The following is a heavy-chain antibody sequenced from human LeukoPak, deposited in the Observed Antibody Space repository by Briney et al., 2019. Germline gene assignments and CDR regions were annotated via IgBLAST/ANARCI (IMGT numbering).Heavy chain of an antibody. Sequence: FTVXSNYMSWVRQAPGKGLEWVSVIYSGGSTYYPDSVKGRFTISRDNSKNTLYLQMKSLRAEDTAVYYCGXXXXXLGXXXDYWGQXTXVTVSS. J-gene: IGHJ4*02. V-gene: IGHV3-66*01. CDR3: GXXXXXLGXXXDY. CDR2: IYSGGST. CDR1: FTVXSNY.